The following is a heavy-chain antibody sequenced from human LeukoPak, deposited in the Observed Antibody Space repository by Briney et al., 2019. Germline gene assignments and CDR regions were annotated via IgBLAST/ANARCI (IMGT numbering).Heavy chain of an antibody. D-gene: IGHD1-26*01. J-gene: IGHJ4*02. Sequence: SETLSLTCTVSGISITTYYWSWIRQPPGNGLEWIGLIHYSGSTTYNPSLKSRVTISVDTSKNQFFLHLSSVTAADTAAYYCARDIREVGESHYFDYWGQGTLVTGTS. V-gene: IGHV4-59*01. CDR3: ARDIREVGESHYFDY. CDR1: GISITTYY. CDR2: IHYSGST.